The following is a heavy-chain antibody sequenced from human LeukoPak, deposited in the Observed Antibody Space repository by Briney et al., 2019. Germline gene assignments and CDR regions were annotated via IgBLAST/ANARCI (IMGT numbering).Heavy chain of an antibody. CDR2: ISYDGSNK. CDR3: ARGRGIAARYYFDN. CDR1: GFTFSSYA. D-gene: IGHD6-6*01. Sequence: AGGSLRLSCAASGFTFSSYAMHWVRQAPGKGLEWVAVISYDGSNKYYADSVKGRFTISRDNSKNTLYLQMNSLRAEDTAVYYCARGRGIAARYYFDNWGQGTLVTVSS. V-gene: IGHV3-30-3*01. J-gene: IGHJ4*02.